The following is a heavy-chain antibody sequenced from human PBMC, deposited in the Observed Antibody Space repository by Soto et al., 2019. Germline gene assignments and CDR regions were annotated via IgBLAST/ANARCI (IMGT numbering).Heavy chain of an antibody. Sequence: QVQLVQSGAEVKKPGASVKVSCKASGYTFTSYGISWVRQAPGQGLEWMGWISAYNGNTNYAQKLQGRVTMTTDTSTSTAYMELRSLRSDDTAVYYCASEDSTAWYSSRYYFDYWGQGTLVTVSS. J-gene: IGHJ4*02. D-gene: IGHD6-13*01. V-gene: IGHV1-18*04. CDR1: GYTFTSYG. CDR3: ASEDSTAWYSSRYYFDY. CDR2: ISAYNGNT.